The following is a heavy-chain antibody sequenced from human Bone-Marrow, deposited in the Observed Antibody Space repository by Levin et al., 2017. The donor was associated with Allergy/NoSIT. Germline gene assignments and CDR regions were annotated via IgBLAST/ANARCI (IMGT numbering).Heavy chain of an antibody. D-gene: IGHD6-13*01. Sequence: GGSLRLSCAASGFTFSNDAMSWVRQAPGKGLEWVSLIRGGSDLIEYADSVRGRFTISRDNSKNTLFLQMDSLRPEDTAIYYCAKGQHDSPMFDYWGQGTLVTVAS. CDR2: IRGGSDLI. J-gene: IGHJ4*02. CDR3: AKGQHDSPMFDY. CDR1: GFTFSNDA. V-gene: IGHV3-23*01.